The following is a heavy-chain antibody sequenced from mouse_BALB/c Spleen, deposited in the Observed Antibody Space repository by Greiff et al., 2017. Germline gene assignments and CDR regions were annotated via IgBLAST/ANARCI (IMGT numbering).Heavy chain of an antibody. D-gene: IGHD2-10*02. J-gene: IGHJ3*01. Sequence: EVKLVESGGGLVKPGGSLKLSCAASGFTFSSYGMSWVRQTPDKRLELVATINSNGGSTYYPDSVKGRFTISRDNAKNTLYLQMSSLKSEDTAMYYCARVLYGNPFAYWGQGTLVTVSA. CDR3: ARVLYGNPFAY. CDR2: INSNGGST. V-gene: IGHV5-6-3*01. CDR1: GFTFSSYG.